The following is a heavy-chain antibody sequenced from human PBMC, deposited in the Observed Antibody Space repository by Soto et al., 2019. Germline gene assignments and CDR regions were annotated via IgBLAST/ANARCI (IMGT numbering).Heavy chain of an antibody. J-gene: IGHJ4*02. CDR3: ARVPSHYGSGSYYPED. CDR1: GGSISSGGYY. D-gene: IGHD3-10*01. Sequence: PSETLSLTCTVSGGSISSGGYYWSWIRQHPGKGLERIGYIYYSGSTYYNPSLKSRVTISVDTSKNQFSLKLSSVTAADTAVYYCARVPSHYGSGSYYPEDWGQGTLVTVSS. V-gene: IGHV4-31*03. CDR2: IYYSGST.